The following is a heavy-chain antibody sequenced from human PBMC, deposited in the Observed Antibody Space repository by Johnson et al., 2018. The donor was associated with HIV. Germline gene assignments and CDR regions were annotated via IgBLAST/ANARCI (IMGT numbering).Heavy chain of an antibody. CDR1: GFTVSSNY. D-gene: IGHD2-21*01. J-gene: IGHJ3*02. V-gene: IGHV3-20*04. CDR2: INWNGGST. CDR3: ARGGGDYYREAFDI. Sequence: VQLVESGGGLVQPGGSLRLSCAASGFTVSSNYMSWVRQAPGKGLEWVSGINWNGGSTGYADSVKGRFTISRDNAKNSLYLQMNSLRSEDTALYYCARGGGDYYREAFDIWGQGTMVTVSS.